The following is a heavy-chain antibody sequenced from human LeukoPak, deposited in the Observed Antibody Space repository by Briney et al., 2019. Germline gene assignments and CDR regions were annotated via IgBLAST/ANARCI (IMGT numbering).Heavy chain of an antibody. CDR1: GFTFSSYA. Sequence: PGGSLRLSCAASGFTFSSYAMHWVRQAPGKGLEWVAVISYDGSNKYYADSVKGRFTISRDNAKNSLYLQMNSLRAEDTAVYYCARVSRGSSGYYDYWGQGTLVTVSS. CDR3: ARVSRGSSGYYDY. V-gene: IGHV3-30-3*01. CDR2: ISYDGSNK. J-gene: IGHJ4*02. D-gene: IGHD3-22*01.